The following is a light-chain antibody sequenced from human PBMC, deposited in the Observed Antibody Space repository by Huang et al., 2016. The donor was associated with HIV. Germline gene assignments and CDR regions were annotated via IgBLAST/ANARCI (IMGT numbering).Light chain of an antibody. CDR3: QQRSIWPWT. Sequence: EIVLTQSPATMSLSPGERATLSCSASKSVSSYLAWYRQEPGRAPSLLSYDTSNRATGIPARFSGSGSGTDFTLTISSLEPEDFAVFYCQQRSIWPWTFGQGTKVEIK. CDR2: DTS. CDR1: KSVSSY. V-gene: IGKV3-11*01. J-gene: IGKJ1*01.